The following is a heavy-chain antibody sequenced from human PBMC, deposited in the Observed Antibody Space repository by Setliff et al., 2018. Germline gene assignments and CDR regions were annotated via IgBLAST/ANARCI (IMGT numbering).Heavy chain of an antibody. D-gene: IGHD3-16*01. CDR3: ARDGGEY. CDR2: IKQDGSEK. CDR1: GFTFSKAW. J-gene: IGHJ4*02. Sequence: GGSLRLSCAASGFTFSKAWMSWVRQAPGKGLEWVANIKQDGSEKYYVDSVKGRFTISRDNAKNSLYLQMNSLRAEDTAVYFCARDGGEYWGQGTLVTVSS. V-gene: IGHV3-7*01.